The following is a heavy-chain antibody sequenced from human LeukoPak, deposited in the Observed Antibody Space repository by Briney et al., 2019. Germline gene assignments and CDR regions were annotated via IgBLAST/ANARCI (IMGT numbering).Heavy chain of an antibody. V-gene: IGHV4-39*07. J-gene: IGHJ4*02. CDR2: IFYSGST. D-gene: IGHD6-13*01. CDR1: GGSISTSNYY. CDR3: ARDDRYSSSWYKSYFDY. Sequence: SETLSLTCTVSGGSISTSNYYWGWIRQPPGKGLEWIGNIFYSGSTYYNPSLKSRVTISVDTSKNQFSLKLSSVTAADTAVYYCARDDRYSSSWYKSYFDYWGQGTLVTVSS.